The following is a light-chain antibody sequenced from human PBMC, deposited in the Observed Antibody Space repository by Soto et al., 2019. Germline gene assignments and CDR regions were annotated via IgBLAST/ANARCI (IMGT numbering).Light chain of an antibody. CDR2: DAS. CDR3: QQYNNYSRWT. CDR1: QRIGNW. J-gene: IGKJ1*01. Sequence: DIPMTQSPSTLSASVGDRVTITCRASQRIGNWLAWYQQKPGKAPNLLIYDASSLKSGVPSRFSGSGSGTEFTLTISSLQPDDFATYYCQQYNNYSRWTFGQGTKVEIK. V-gene: IGKV1-5*01.